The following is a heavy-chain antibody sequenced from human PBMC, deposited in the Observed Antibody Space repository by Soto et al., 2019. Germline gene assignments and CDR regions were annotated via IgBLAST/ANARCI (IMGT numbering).Heavy chain of an antibody. J-gene: IGHJ5*02. CDR3: SGSDYYASGRYVEFDA. V-gene: IGHV1-69*01. Sequence: QVRLVQSETEVKKPGSSVQVSCKTSGGSFSSYAINWVRRAPGQGLEWMGGIVPVPGATLYSQKFQGRLSIASDDSTYTAFMELSSLTSADTSIDYWSGSDYYASGRYVEFDAWGQGTLVLVS. D-gene: IGHD3-10*01. CDR2: IVPVPGAT. CDR1: GGSFSSYA.